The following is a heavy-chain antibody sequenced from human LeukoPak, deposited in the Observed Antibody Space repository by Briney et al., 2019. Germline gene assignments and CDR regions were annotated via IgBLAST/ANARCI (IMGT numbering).Heavy chain of an antibody. CDR3: ARRYYDILTGYSEYFDY. Sequence: GESLNISCKGSGYIFTSYWIGWVRQVPGKRLECMGIIYPGDSDTRYSPSFQGQVTISADKSISTAYLQWSSLKASDTAMYYCARRYYDILTGYSEYFDYWGQGTLVTVSS. D-gene: IGHD3-9*01. J-gene: IGHJ4*02. V-gene: IGHV5-51*01. CDR1: GYIFTSYW. CDR2: IYPGDSDT.